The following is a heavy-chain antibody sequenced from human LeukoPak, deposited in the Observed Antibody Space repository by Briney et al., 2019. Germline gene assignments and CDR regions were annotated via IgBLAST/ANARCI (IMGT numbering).Heavy chain of an antibody. Sequence: SVKVSCKASGGTVSSYAISWVRQAPGQGLEWMGGIIPIFGTANYAQKFQGRVTITADESTSTAYMELSSLRSEDTAVYYCAKYYYDSSGYYDNWFDPWGQGTLVTVSS. CDR2: IIPIFGTA. J-gene: IGHJ5*02. V-gene: IGHV1-69*13. CDR3: AKYYYDSSGYYDNWFDP. D-gene: IGHD3-22*01. CDR1: GGTVSSYA.